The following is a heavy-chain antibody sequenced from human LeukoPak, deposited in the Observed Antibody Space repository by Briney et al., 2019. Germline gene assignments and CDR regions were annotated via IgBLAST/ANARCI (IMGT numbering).Heavy chain of an antibody. Sequence: QPGRSLRLSCAASGFTFSSYGMHWVRQAPGKGLEWVAVISYDGSNKYYADSVKGRFTISRDNSKNTLYLQMNSLRAEDTAVYYCAREGIMITFGGVIVMGYFDYWGQGTLVTVSS. D-gene: IGHD3-16*02. CDR2: ISYDGSNK. V-gene: IGHV3-30*03. CDR3: AREGIMITFGGVIVMGYFDY. CDR1: GFTFSSYG. J-gene: IGHJ4*02.